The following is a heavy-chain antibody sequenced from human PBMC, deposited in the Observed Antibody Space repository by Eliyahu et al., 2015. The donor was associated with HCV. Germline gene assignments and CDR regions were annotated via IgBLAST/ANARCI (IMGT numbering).Heavy chain of an antibody. D-gene: IGHD3-22*01. CDR1: GFTFSSYS. CDR3: ARVTMTSDY. V-gene: IGHV3-48*01. Sequence: EVQLVESGGGLVQPGGSLRLSCTASGFTFSSYSMSWLRQAPGKGPEWLSYIDPTSRTIYYADSVKGRFTISRDNAKNSLFLQMNSLRAEDTAVYYCARVTMTSDYWGQGTLVTVSS. CDR2: IDPTSRTI. J-gene: IGHJ4*02.